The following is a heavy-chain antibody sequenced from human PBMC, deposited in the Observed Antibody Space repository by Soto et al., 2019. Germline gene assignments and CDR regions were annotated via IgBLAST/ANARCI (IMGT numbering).Heavy chain of an antibody. V-gene: IGHV6-1*01. Sequence: KQSQTLSLTCAISGDSVSSNSAAWNWIRQSPSRGLEWLGRTYYRSKWYNDYAVSVKSRITINPDTSKNQFSLQLNSVTPEDTAVYYGARDGELLTPGSFDYWGQGTLVTVSS. D-gene: IGHD1-26*01. J-gene: IGHJ4*02. CDR1: GDSVSSNSAA. CDR2: TYYRSKWYN. CDR3: ARDGELLTPGSFDY.